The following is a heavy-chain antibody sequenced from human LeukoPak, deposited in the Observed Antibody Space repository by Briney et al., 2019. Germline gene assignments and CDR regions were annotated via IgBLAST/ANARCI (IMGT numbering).Heavy chain of an antibody. J-gene: IGHJ4*02. D-gene: IGHD2-15*01. CDR1: GGSIRNYY. Sequence: WEPLSLTCTLSGGSIRNYYWSWIRQPPGKGLEWLRYIYYSGSTNPSPSRKRRVHLSVGTSKNQFSLKLSSVTAADTAVYYCAWGVGVMVAATWGYIDYWGQGALVTVSS. V-gene: IGHV4-59*01. CDR2: IYYSGST. CDR3: AWGVGVMVAATWGYIDY.